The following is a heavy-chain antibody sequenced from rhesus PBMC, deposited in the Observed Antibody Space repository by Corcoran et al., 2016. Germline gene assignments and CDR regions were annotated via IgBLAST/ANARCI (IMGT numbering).Heavy chain of an antibody. CDR3: ARRPGDSSGWSPYGLDS. D-gene: IGHD6S26*01. CDR1: GFSLTTTGVG. CDR2: IYWDDDK. J-gene: IGHJ6*01. V-gene: IGHV2-174*01. Sequence: QVTLKESGPALVKSTQTLTLTCSFSGFSLTTTGVGVGWLRPPQGKALEWLALIYWDDDKRYSTSLKNRLTIFKDTSNNQVVLIMTNMDPVDTATYYCARRPGDSSGWSPYGLDSWGQGVGVTVSS.